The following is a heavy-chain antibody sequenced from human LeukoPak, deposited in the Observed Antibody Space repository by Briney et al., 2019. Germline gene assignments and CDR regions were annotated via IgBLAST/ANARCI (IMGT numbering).Heavy chain of an antibody. CDR3: ARGGRYCSGGSCPKYGMDV. J-gene: IGHJ6*02. D-gene: IGHD2-15*01. V-gene: IGHV4-34*09. CDR1: GGSFSGFY. Sequence: SETLSLTCAVYGGSFSGFYWSWIRQPPGKGLEWIGEIHHSGSTYYNPSLKSRVTISVDTSKNQFSLKLSSVTAADTAVYYCARGGRYCSGGSCPKYGMDVWGQGTTVTVSS. CDR2: IHHSGST.